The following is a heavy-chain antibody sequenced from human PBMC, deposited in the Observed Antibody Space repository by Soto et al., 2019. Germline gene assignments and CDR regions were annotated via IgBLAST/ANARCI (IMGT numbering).Heavy chain of an antibody. D-gene: IGHD6-13*01. CDR2: IRSKTDGGTT. J-gene: IGHJ3*02. CDR1: GITFSNAW. CDR3: TTTRPGTNVFDN. Sequence: EVQLVESGGGLVEPGGSLRLSCAASGITFSNAWINWVRKAPGKGLEYIGRIRSKTDGGTTEYAAPVEGRFTVSRDDSKNTLYLQMSGLKTDDTAVYYCTTTRPGTNVFDNWGQGTLVTVSS. V-gene: IGHV3-15*01.